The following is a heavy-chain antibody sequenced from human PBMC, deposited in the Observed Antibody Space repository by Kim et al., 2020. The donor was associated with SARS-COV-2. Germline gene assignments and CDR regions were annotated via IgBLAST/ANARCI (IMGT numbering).Heavy chain of an antibody. V-gene: IGHV4-34*01. CDR3: ARGPRASIITVWINT. CDR2: IHHNGDT. J-gene: IGHJ2*01. Sequence: SETLSLTCAVSGDSFSGYDWSWIRQSPGRGLEWIGRIHHNGDTNYNPSLKSRVAISVDTSKNEVSLKLTSLTAADRALYYCARGPRASIITVWINTGGR. CDR1: GDSFSGYD. D-gene: IGHD1-1*01.